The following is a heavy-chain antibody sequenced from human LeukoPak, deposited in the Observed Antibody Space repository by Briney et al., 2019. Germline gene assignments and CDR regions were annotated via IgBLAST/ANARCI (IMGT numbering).Heavy chain of an antibody. D-gene: IGHD2-2*01. J-gene: IGHJ5*02. V-gene: IGHV4-4*07. CDR1: GGSISSYY. CDR2: IYTSGST. Sequence: PSETLSLTCTVSGGSISSYYWSWIRQPAGKGLEWIGRIYTSGSTNYNPALKSRGTMSVDTSKNQFSLKLSSVTAADTAVYYCARTPRDCSSTSCYFWFDPRGQGTLVTVSS. CDR3: ARTPRDCSSTSCYFWFDP.